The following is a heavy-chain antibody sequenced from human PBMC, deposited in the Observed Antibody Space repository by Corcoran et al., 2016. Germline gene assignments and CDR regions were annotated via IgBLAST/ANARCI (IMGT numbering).Heavy chain of an antibody. Sequence: QLQLQESGPGLVKPSETLSLTCTVSGGSISSSSYYWGWIRQPPGKGLEWIGSIYYSGSTYYNPSLKSRVTISVDTSKNQFSLKLSSVTAADTAMYYCARRPGYYDSSGYHPFDYWGQGTLVTVSS. CDR3: ARRPGYYDSSGYHPFDY. J-gene: IGHJ4*02. D-gene: IGHD3-22*01. CDR2: IYYSGST. V-gene: IGHV4-39*07. CDR1: GGSISSSSYY.